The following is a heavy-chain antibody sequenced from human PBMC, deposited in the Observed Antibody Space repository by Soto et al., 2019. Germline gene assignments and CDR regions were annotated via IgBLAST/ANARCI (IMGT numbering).Heavy chain of an antibody. CDR1: GDSLSSGGHY. D-gene: IGHD3-9*01. CDR3: ARVDHRGYFAILTDY. V-gene: IGHV4-31*03. J-gene: IGHJ4*02. Sequence: SSETLSLTCTVSGDSLSSGGHYWSWIRQHPGKGLEWIGHIYDSVNTYYSPSLRSRVTISADMSKNQFSLNLRSVTAADTAVYYCARVDHRGYFAILTDYWGQGTLVP. CDR2: IYDSVNT.